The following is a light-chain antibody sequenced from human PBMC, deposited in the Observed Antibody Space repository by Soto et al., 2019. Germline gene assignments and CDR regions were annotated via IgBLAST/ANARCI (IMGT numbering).Light chain of an antibody. V-gene: IGKV3-11*01. CDR2: DAS. Sequence: EIVLTQSPATLSLSPGERATLSCRASQSVSSYLAWYQQKPGQAPRLLIYDASNRATGIPARFSGSGSGTAFTLTISSREPEDFAVYYCHQRSNWPPYTFGQGTKLEIK. CDR3: HQRSNWPPYT. CDR1: QSVSSY. J-gene: IGKJ2*01.